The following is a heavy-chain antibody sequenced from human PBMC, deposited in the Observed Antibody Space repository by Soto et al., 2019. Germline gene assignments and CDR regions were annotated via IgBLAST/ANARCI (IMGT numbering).Heavy chain of an antibody. D-gene: IGHD3-10*01. CDR2: INAGNGNT. CDR3: ARGFEWFGELFAFDI. Sequence: ASVKVSCKASGYTFTSYAMHLVRPAPRQRLEWMGWINAGNGNTKYSQKFQGRVTITRDTSASTAYMELSSLRSEDTAVYYCARGFEWFGELFAFDIWGQGTMVTVS. V-gene: IGHV1-3*01. CDR1: GYTFTSYA. J-gene: IGHJ3*02.